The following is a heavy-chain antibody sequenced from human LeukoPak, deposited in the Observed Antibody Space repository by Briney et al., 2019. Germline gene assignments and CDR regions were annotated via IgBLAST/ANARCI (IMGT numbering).Heavy chain of an antibody. J-gene: IGHJ3*01. V-gene: IGHV3-30-3*01. D-gene: IGHD3-22*01. CDR2: TSYDGSDK. CDR3: ARASTWVPGKDSSGYYYPYAFDL. CDR1: GFTFNSNV. Sequence: PGGSLRLSCAASGFTFNSNVMHWVCQAPDKGLERVAVTSYDGSDKYYTDSVKGGLTISRDNSRNTLYLQMNSLRAEDTAVYYCARASTWVPGKDSSGYYYPYAFDLWGQGTMVSVSS.